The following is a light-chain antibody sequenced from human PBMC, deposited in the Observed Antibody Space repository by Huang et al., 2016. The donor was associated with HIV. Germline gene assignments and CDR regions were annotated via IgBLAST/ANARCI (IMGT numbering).Light chain of an antibody. V-gene: IGKV1-39*01. J-gene: IGKJ2*01. CDR1: QNINRY. Sequence: DIQMTQSPSSLSASVGDRVTITCRASQNINRYLNWYQQKPGKAPKLLIFTASSLQSGVPSRFSGSGSGTDFTLTISSLQPEDFATYYCQQSYSTPPYTVGQGTKLEIK. CDR3: QQSYSTPPYT. CDR2: TAS.